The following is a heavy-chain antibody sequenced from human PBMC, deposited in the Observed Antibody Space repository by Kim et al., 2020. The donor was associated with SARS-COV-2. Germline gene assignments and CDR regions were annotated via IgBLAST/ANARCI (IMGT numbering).Heavy chain of an antibody. CDR3: ARDSGSSGISYYFDS. CDR2: ISYGGST. Sequence: SETLSLTCSISGGSTGRYFWTWIRQPPGKGPEWIGHISYGGSTNSNPALKSRVTISVDASKNQISLKMTAVTAADTAVYYCARDSGSSGISYYFDSWGQG. CDR1: GGSTGRYF. V-gene: IGHV4-59*01. D-gene: IGHD3-10*01. J-gene: IGHJ4*02.